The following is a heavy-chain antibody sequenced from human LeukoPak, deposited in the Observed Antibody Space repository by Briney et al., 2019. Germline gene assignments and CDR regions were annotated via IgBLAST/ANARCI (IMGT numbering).Heavy chain of an antibody. J-gene: IGHJ5*02. Sequence: SETLSLTCAVYGGSFSGYYWSWIRQPPGKGLEWIGEINHSGSTNYNPSLKSRVTISVDTSKNQFSLKLSSVTAADTAVYYCARGRSSSWYFVPWFDPWGQGTLVAVSS. CDR3: ARGRSSSWYFVPWFDP. CDR1: GGSFSGYY. D-gene: IGHD6-13*01. V-gene: IGHV4-34*01. CDR2: INHSGST.